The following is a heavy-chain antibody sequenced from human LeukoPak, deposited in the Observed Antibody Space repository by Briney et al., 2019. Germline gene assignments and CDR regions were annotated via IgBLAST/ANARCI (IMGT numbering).Heavy chain of an antibody. Sequence: SETLSLTCTVSGGSISSYFWTWIRQPPGKGLGWIGYIYNTGGTNYNPSLNSRVTISIDTSKNQFSLRLSSVTAADTAIYFCARIRGSYSLWGQGTLVTVSS. CDR1: GGSISSYF. D-gene: IGHD1-26*01. CDR2: IYNTGGT. J-gene: IGHJ4*02. V-gene: IGHV4-59*01. CDR3: ARIRGSYSL.